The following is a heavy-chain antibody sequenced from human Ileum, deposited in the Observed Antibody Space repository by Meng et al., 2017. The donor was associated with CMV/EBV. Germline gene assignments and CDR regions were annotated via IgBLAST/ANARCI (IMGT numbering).Heavy chain of an antibody. J-gene: IGHJ5*02. D-gene: IGHD2/OR15-2a*01. CDR2: INPKRGDT. CDR1: GYTCTDYY. Sequence: QVRLVQSGAEVRKPGDSGKVSSQTSGYTCTDYYRHWVRQAPGQGLEWMGWINPKRGDTDFAQKFQGRVTLTRDTSINTVYMDLSSLRPDDTAVYYCARINIGSGGRWLDPWGQGTLVTVSS. V-gene: IGHV1-2*02. CDR3: ARINIGSGGRWLDP.